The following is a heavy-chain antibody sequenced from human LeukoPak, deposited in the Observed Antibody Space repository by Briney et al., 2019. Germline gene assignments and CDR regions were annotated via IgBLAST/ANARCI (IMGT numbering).Heavy chain of an antibody. V-gene: IGHV4-4*07. CDR3: ARAVGSGSFQTYYYYMDV. D-gene: IGHD3-10*01. Sequence: SSETLSLTCTVSGGSISSYYWSWIRQPAGKGLEWIGRIYTSGSTNYNPSLKSRVTMSVDTSKNQFSLKLSSVTAADTAVYYCARAVGSGSFQTYYYYMDVWGKGTTVTISS. J-gene: IGHJ6*03. CDR1: GGSISSYY. CDR2: IYTSGST.